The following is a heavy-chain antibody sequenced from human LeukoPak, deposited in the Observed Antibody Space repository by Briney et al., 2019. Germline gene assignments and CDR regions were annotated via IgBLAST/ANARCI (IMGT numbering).Heavy chain of an antibody. CDR1: GFTFSRSW. D-gene: IGHD3-22*01. CDR2: IKQDGSEK. V-gene: IGHV3-7*01. J-gene: IGHJ3*02. Sequence: PGGSLRLSCAASGFTFSRSWMNWVRQAPGKGLEWVANIKQDGSEKYYVDSVKGRFTISRDNAKNSLYLQMNSLRAEDTAVYYCARDWRDSSGKFPNDAFDIWGQGTMVTVSS. CDR3: ARDWRDSSGKFPNDAFDI.